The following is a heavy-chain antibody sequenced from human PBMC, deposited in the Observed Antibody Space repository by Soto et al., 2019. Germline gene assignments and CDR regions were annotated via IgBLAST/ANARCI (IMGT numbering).Heavy chain of an antibody. CDR3: ANDDEAEGGYFDY. J-gene: IGHJ4*02. CDR2: LSGSGGST. CDR1: GFTFSSYA. Sequence: EVQLLESGGGLVQPGGSLRLSCAASGFTFSSYAMNWVRQAPGKGLEWVSGLSGSGGSTYYADSVRGRFTNSRDNSKNTLYLQMNSLRAEDTAVYYCANDDEAEGGYFDYWGQGTLVTVSS. D-gene: IGHD5-12*01. V-gene: IGHV3-23*01.